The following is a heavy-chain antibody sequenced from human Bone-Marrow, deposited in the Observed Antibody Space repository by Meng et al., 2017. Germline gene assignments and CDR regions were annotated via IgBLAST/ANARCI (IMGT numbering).Heavy chain of an antibody. CDR3: TRHADVVVPAARLNWFDP. J-gene: IGHJ5*02. CDR2: IRSKANSYAT. V-gene: IGHV3-73*01. CDR1: GSA. D-gene: IGHD2-2*01. Sequence: GSAMHWVRQASGKGLEWVGRIRSKANSYATAYAASVKGRFTISRDDSKNTAYLQMNSLKTEDTAVYYCTRHADVVVPAARLNWFDPWGQGTLVTVSS.